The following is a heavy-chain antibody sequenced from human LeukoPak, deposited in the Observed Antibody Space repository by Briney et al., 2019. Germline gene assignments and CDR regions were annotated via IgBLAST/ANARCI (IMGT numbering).Heavy chain of an antibody. J-gene: IGHJ3*02. V-gene: IGHV3-74*01. D-gene: IGHD3-22*01. CDR2: VTDDGSST. CDR1: GFTFSTYW. CDR3: ARDRGGYYPFDI. Sequence: GSLRLSCVASGFTFSTYWMHWVRQAPGKGLVWVPRVTDDGSSTTYADSVKGRFTISRDNAQNTLYLQMNSLGAEDTALYFCARDRGGYYPFDIWGPGTVVTVSS.